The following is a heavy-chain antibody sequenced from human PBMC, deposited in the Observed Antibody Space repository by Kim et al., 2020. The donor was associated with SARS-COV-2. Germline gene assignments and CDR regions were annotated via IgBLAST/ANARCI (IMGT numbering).Heavy chain of an antibody. CDR1: GYTFTSYG. Sequence: ASVKVSCKASGYTFTSYGISWVRQAPGQGLEWMGWISAYNGNTNYAQKLQGRVTMTTDTSTSTAYMELRSLRSDDTAVYYCARGDMGFGDHNYEDTFDIWGQGTMVTVSS. CDR3: ARGDMGFGDHNYEDTFDI. J-gene: IGHJ3*02. D-gene: IGHD3-10*01. CDR2: ISAYNGNT. V-gene: IGHV1-18*01.